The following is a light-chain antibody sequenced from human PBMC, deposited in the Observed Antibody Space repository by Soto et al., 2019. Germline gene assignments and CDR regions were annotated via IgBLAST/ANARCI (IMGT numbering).Light chain of an antibody. CDR2: GAS. CDR3: QQYGSSSYT. J-gene: IGKJ2*01. V-gene: IGKV3-20*01. Sequence: EIVLTQSPGTLSLSPGERATLSCRASQSVSSSYLSWYQQKPGQAPRLLIYGASSRATGIPDRFSGSGSGTDFTITISRLEPEAFAVYYCQQYGSSSYTFGPGTKLEIK. CDR1: QSVSSSY.